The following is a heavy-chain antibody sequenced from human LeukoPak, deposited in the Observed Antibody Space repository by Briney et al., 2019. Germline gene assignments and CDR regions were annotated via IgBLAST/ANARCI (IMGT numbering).Heavy chain of an antibody. CDR2: ISSDGGTT. Sequence: GGSLRLSCSASGFTFSSYAMHWVRQAPGKGLEYVSAISSDGGTTYYADSVKGRFTISKDNSKNTLYLQMSSLRAEDTAVYYCVKGGGSYYYYVMNVWGQGTTVTVSS. J-gene: IGHJ6*02. V-gene: IGHV3-64D*06. D-gene: IGHD3-16*01. CDR1: GFTFSSYA. CDR3: VKGGGSYYYYVMNV.